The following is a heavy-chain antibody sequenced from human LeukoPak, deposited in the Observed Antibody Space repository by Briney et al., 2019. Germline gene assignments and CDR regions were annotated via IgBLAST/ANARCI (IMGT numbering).Heavy chain of an antibody. CDR1: GYTFTGYY. Sequence: GASVKVSCKASGYTFTGYYMHWVRQAPGQGLEWMGWINPNSGGTNYAQKFQGRVTMTRDTSISTAYVELSRLRSDDTAVYYCARARIVAVAGTAFDYWGQGTLVTVSS. CDR2: INPNSGGT. CDR3: ARARIVAVAGTAFDY. V-gene: IGHV1-2*02. D-gene: IGHD6-19*01. J-gene: IGHJ4*02.